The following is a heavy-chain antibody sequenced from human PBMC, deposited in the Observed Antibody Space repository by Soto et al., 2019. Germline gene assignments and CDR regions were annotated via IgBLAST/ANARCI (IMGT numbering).Heavy chain of an antibody. CDR2: IYYSGST. V-gene: IGHV4-59*01. Sequence: TSETLSLTCTVSGGSISSYDWSWIRQPPGKGLEWIGYIYYSGSTNYNPSLKSRVTISVDTSKNQFSLKLSSVTAADTAVYYCARASSYGYYFDYWGQGTLVTVSS. D-gene: IGHD5-18*01. J-gene: IGHJ4*02. CDR1: GGSISSYD. CDR3: ARASSYGYYFDY.